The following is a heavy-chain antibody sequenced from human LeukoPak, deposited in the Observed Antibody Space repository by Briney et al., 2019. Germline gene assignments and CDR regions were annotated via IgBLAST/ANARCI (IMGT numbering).Heavy chain of an antibody. CDR2: INHSGST. CDR3: AGGGGSSSSVDY. CDR1: GGSFSGYY. J-gene: IGHJ4*02. D-gene: IGHD6-6*01. V-gene: IGHV4-34*01. Sequence: SETLSLTCAVYGGSFSGYYWSWIRQPPGKGLEWIGEINHSGSTNYNPSLKSRVTISVDTSKNQFSLKLSSVTAADTAVYYCAGGGGSSSSVDYWGQGTLVTVSS.